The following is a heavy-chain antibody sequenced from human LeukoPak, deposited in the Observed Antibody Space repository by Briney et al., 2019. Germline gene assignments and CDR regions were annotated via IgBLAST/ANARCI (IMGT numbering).Heavy chain of an antibody. CDR1: GFTFSSYS. D-gene: IGHD2-21*02. J-gene: IGHJ4*02. CDR2: ISSSSSYI. CDR3: ARDLPQVVTATNFDY. Sequence: KTGGSLRLSCAASGFTFSSYSMNWVRQAPGKGLEWVSSISSSSSYIYYADSVKGRFTISRDNAKNSLYLQMNSLRAEGTAVYYCARDLPQVVTATNFDYWGQGTLVTVSS. V-gene: IGHV3-21*01.